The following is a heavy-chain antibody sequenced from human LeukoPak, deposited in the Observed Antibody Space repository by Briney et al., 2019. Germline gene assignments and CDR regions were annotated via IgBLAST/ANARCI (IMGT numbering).Heavy chain of an antibody. CDR1: GFTFSRYW. CDR2: IYIDGTTT. CDR3: ARGGDGGNSLDY. D-gene: IGHD4-23*01. J-gene: IGHJ4*02. Sequence: SGGSLRLSCAGSGFTFSRYWMHWVRQGAGKGLEWVSRIYIDGTTTSYADSVRGRFTISRDNAKNTLYLQMNSLRAEDTAAYYCARGGDGGNSLDYWGQGALITVSS. V-gene: IGHV3-74*01.